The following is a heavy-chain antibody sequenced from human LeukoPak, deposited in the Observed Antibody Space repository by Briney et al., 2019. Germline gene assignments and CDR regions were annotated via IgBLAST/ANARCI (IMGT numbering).Heavy chain of an antibody. Sequence: GGSLRLSCAASGFDFSSYSMNWVRQAPGKGLEWVSAISPWSDYIYYVDSVKGRFTISRDYAKNSLYLQMNSLRAEDTAVYYCARVMSGYYVVLDMWGQGTMVTVSS. J-gene: IGHJ3*02. CDR2: ISPWSDYI. CDR1: GFDFSSYS. D-gene: IGHD3-3*01. CDR3: ARVMSGYYVVLDM. V-gene: IGHV3-21*01.